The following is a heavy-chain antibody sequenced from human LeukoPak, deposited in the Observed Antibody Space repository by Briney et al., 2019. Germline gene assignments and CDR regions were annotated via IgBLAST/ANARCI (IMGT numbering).Heavy chain of an antibody. J-gene: IGHJ5*02. CDR3: ARVRFVVVIAVAYNWFDP. CDR1: GYTFTSYG. V-gene: IGHV1-18*01. D-gene: IGHD2-21*01. Sequence: ASVKVSCKASGYTFTSYGISWVRQAPGQGLEWMGWISAYNGNTNYAQKLQGRVTMTTDTSTSTAYMELRSLRSDDTAVYYCARVRFVVVIAVAYNWFDPWGQGTLVTVSS. CDR2: ISAYNGNT.